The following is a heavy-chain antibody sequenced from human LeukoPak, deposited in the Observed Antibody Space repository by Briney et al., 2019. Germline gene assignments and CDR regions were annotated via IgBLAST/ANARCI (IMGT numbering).Heavy chain of an antibody. CDR2: IYSDGST. V-gene: IGHV3-53*01. J-gene: IGHJ4*02. D-gene: IGHD6-19*01. Sequence: GESLRLSCAASGFTVSSNYMSWVRQAPGKGLEWVSEIYSDGSTYYAASVKGRFTISRDNSKNTLYLQMNSLRAEDTAVYYCAKGGSDPYWGQGTLVTVSS. CDR1: GFTVSSNY. CDR3: AKGGSDPY.